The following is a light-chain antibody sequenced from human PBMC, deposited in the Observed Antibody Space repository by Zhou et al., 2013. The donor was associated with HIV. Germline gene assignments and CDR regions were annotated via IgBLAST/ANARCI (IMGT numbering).Light chain of an antibody. CDR2: LGS. CDR3: MQALQAPRT. V-gene: IGKV2-28*01. J-gene: IGKJ4*01. Sequence: DIALTQSPLSLPVTPGEPASISCRSSQSLLHSNGYNYLDWYLQKPGQSPQLLIYLGSNRASGVPDRFSGSGSGTDFTLRISRVEAEDVGVYFCMQALQAPRTFGEGTERWRS. CDR1: QSLLHSNGYNY.